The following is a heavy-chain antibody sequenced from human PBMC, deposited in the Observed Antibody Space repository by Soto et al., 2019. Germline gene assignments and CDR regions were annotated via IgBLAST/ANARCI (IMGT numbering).Heavy chain of an antibody. CDR1: GFTFSSHV. V-gene: IGHV3-30*18. CDR2: ISYDGSNK. CDR3: AKEGNDYGDYIIDC. D-gene: IGHD4-17*01. J-gene: IGHJ4*02. Sequence: QVQLVESGGGVVLPGTSLRLSCAASGFTFSSHVMHWVRQAPGKGLEWLTTISYDGSNKHYADSVKGRFTISRDNSKNTLYLQMNSLRAEDTAVYYCAKEGNDYGDYIIDCWGQGTLVTVSS.